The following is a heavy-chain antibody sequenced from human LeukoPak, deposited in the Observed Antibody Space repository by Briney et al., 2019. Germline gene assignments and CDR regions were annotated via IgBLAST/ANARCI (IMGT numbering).Heavy chain of an antibody. CDR2: ISASGGST. CDR3: AKPSSAATPGY. J-gene: IGHJ4*02. CDR1: GFTFSNYA. Sequence: GGSLRLSCAASGFTFSNYAMSWVRQAPGKGLEWVSGISASGGSTYYADAAKGRFTISKDNSKSTLFLQMNSLSADDTAVYYCAKPSSAATPGYWGQGTLVTVSS. D-gene: IGHD2-15*01. V-gene: IGHV3-23*01.